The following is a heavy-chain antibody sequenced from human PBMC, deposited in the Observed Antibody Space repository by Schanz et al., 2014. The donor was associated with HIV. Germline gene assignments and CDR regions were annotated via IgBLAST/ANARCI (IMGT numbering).Heavy chain of an antibody. CDR3: AREGATGYITY. J-gene: IGHJ4*02. D-gene: IGHD5-18*01. CDR1: GLTFSSYG. CDR2: IKQDGGEK. Sequence: VQLVQSGGGVVQPGRSLIISCAASGLTFSSYGMHWVRQAPGKGLEWVANIKQDGGEKYYVDSVKGRFTISRDNANNSLYLQMHSLRAEDTAVYYCAREGATGYITYWGQGTLVTVSS. V-gene: IGHV3-7*01.